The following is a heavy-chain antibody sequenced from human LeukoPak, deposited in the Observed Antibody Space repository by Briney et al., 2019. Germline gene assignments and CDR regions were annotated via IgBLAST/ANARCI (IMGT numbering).Heavy chain of an antibody. Sequence: ASVKVSCKASGYTFSSYDINWVRQAPGQGLEWMGWISAHNGNRHYSQNLQGRVTITTDTSTSTAYMELRSLRSDATAVYYCARDGQWLVGSSYCSYYMDFWGKGTTVTVSS. CDR3: ARDGQWLVGSSYCSYYMDF. J-gene: IGHJ6*03. V-gene: IGHV1-18*01. D-gene: IGHD6-19*01. CDR1: GYTFSSYD. CDR2: ISAHNGNR.